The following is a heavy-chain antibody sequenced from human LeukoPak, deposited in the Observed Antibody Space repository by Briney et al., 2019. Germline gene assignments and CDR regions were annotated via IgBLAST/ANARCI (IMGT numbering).Heavy chain of an antibody. J-gene: IGHJ4*02. D-gene: IGHD3-3*01. V-gene: IGHV1-2*02. CDR2: INPNSGGT. CDR3: ARNEYPPPITIFGD. CDR1: GYTFTGYY. Sequence: RGASVKVSCKASGYTFTGYYMHWVRQAPGQGLEWMGWINPNSGGTNYAQKFQGRVTMTRDTSISTAYMELSRLRSDDTALYYCARNEYPPPITIFGDWGQGTLVTVSS.